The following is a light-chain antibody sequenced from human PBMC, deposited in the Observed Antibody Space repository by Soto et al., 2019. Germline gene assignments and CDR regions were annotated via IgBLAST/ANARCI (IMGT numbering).Light chain of an antibody. CDR1: SSSTGAGYD. Sequence: QSVLTQPPSVSGAPGQRVTISCTGSSSSTGAGYDVHWYHQLPGAAPKLLVSGNNNRPSGVPDRFSASKSGTSASLAITGLQTEDVAQYYCQSYDSRLTAYVFGTGTKVTVL. J-gene: IGLJ1*01. CDR2: GNN. V-gene: IGLV1-40*01. CDR3: QSYDSRLTAYV.